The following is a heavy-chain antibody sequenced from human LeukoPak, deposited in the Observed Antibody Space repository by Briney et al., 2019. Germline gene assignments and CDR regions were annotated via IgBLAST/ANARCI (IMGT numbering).Heavy chain of an antibody. J-gene: IGHJ4*02. CDR2: INPNSGGT. V-gene: IGHV1-2*02. Sequence: ASVKVSCKASGYTFTGYYMHWVRQAPGQGLEWMGWINPNSGGTNYAQKFQGRVTMTRDTSISTAYMELSRLRSDDTAVYYCARVSYDSSDLLDYWGQGTLVTVPS. CDR3: ARVSYDSSDLLDY. CDR1: GYTFTGYY. D-gene: IGHD3-22*01.